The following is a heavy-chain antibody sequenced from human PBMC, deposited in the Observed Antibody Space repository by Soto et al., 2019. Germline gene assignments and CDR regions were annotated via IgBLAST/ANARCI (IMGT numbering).Heavy chain of an antibody. D-gene: IGHD2-2*01. CDR3: ASFPAARAFDY. Sequence: PSETLSLTCTVSGGSISSGDYYWSWIRQPPGKGLEWIGYIYYSGSTYYNPSLKSRVTISVDTSKNQFSLKLSSVTAAGTAVYYCASFPAARAFDYWGQGTLVTVS. CDR1: GGSISSGDYY. V-gene: IGHV4-30-4*01. CDR2: IYYSGST. J-gene: IGHJ4*02.